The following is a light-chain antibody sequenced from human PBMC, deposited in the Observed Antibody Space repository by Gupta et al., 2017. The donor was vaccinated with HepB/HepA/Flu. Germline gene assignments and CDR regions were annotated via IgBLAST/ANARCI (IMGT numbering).Light chain of an antibody. V-gene: IGKV3-15*01. CDR1: QSVSGD. Sequence: EIVMTQSPATLSVSLGERATLSCRASQSVSGDLAWYQQTPGQAPRLLLYSAPTRAAGIPARFSGSGSGTEFTLTISSLQSEDFAVYYCQQYYNGPLTFGGGTKVQIK. CDR2: SAP. CDR3: QQYYNGPLT. J-gene: IGKJ4*01.